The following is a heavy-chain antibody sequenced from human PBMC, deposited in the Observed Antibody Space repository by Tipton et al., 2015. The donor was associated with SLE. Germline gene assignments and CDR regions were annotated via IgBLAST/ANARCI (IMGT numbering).Heavy chain of an antibody. CDR1: GGSISSYY. J-gene: IGHJ6*03. D-gene: IGHD5-18*01. CDR2: IYYSGST. V-gene: IGHV4-59*01. Sequence: TLSLICTVSGGSISSYYWSWIRQPPGKGLEWIGYIYYSGSTNYNPSLKSRVTISVDTSKNQFSLKLSSVTAADTAVYYCATKLVDTAMVPLYYYYYYMDVWGKGTTVTVSS. CDR3: ATKLVDTAMVPLYYYYYYMDV.